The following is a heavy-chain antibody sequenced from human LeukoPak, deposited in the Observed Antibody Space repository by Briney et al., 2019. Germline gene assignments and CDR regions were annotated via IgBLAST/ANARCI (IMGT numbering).Heavy chain of an antibody. CDR2: IYYSGSI. Sequence: SETLSLTCTVSGGSLSNYYWSWIRQPPGKGLEWIGYIYYSGSINYNPSLKSRVTISVDMSKNQFSLQLSSVTAADTAVYYCARQSRDGDYIAKLFDYWGQGALVTVSS. D-gene: IGHD4-17*01. V-gene: IGHV4-59*08. J-gene: IGHJ4*02. CDR1: GGSLSNYY. CDR3: ARQSRDGDYIAKLFDY.